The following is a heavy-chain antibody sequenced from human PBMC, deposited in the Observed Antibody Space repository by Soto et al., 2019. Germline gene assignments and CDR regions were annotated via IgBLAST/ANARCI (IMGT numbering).Heavy chain of an antibody. CDR1: GYSFTSYW. V-gene: IGHV5-51*01. CDR3: ARHARSADFDWLLSPGDY. D-gene: IGHD3-9*01. CDR2: IYPGDSDT. Sequence: GESLKISCKGSGYSFTSYWIGWVRQMPGKGLEWMGIIYPGDSDTRYSPSFQGQVTISADKSISTAYLQWSSLKASDTAMYYCARHARSADFDWLLSPGDYWGQGTLVTVSS. J-gene: IGHJ4*02.